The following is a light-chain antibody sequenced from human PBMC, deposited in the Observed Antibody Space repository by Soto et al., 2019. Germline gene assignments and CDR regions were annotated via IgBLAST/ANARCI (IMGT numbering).Light chain of an antibody. Sequence: DIQMTQSPSSLSASVGDRVTITCRASQSISIYLNWYQQKPGQAPKLLIYAASSLQSGVPSRFRGSGSGTDFTLTISSLQPGDFATYYCQQSYSTPLTFGGGTKVDIK. CDR2: AAS. V-gene: IGKV1-39*01. CDR3: QQSYSTPLT. J-gene: IGKJ4*01. CDR1: QSISIY.